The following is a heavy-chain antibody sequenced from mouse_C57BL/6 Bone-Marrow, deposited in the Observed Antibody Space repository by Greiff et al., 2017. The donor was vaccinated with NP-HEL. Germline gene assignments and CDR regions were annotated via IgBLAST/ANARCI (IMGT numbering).Heavy chain of an antibody. J-gene: IGHJ3*01. CDR3: ARRLLYLFAY. D-gene: IGHD1-1*02. CDR1: GYTFTSYG. Sequence: QVQLKESGAELARPGASVKLSCKASGYTFTSYGISWVKQRTGQGLEWIGEIYPRSGNTYYNEKFKGKATLTADKSSSTAYMELRSLTSEDSAVYFCARRLLYLFAYWGQGTLVTVSA. V-gene: IGHV1-81*01. CDR2: IYPRSGNT.